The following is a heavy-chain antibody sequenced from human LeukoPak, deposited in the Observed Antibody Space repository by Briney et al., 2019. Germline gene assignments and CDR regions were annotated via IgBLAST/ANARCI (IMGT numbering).Heavy chain of an antibody. J-gene: IGHJ4*02. D-gene: IGHD1-1*01. CDR3: TRATGGLSDY. CDR1: GYIFTNYD. CDR2: ISPYNGDT. V-gene: IGHV1-18*04. Sequence: GSVKVSFKTSGYIFTNYDINWVRQAPGQGLEWMGWISPYNGDTKYAQKFQDRVTMSTDTSTSTTYMELRSLRSDDTAVYYCTRATGGLSDYWGQGTLVTVSS.